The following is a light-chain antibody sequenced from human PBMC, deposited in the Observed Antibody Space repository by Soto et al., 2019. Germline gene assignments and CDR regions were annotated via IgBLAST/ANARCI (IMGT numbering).Light chain of an antibody. CDR2: DTS. V-gene: IGKV1-33*01. CDR3: QQYDSLPYT. J-gene: IGKJ2*01. CDR1: QDISNH. Sequence: DIQMTQSPSSLSASVGGRVTITCQASQDISNHLNWYQQKPGKAPSLLIYDTSNLETGVPSTFSGGGSGRDFTLTITSLQLEDFATYYCQQYDSLPYTFGQGTKLDIK.